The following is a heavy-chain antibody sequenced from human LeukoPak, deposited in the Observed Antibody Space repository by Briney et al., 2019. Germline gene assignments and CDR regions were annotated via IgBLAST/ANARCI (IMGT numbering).Heavy chain of an antibody. Sequence: GGSLRLSCAASGFTFSSYAMSWVRQAPGKGLEWVSLISGSGGSTYYADSVKGRFTISRDNSKNTLYLQMNSLRAEDTAVYCCAEALAVAGRDAFDIWGQGTMATVSS. J-gene: IGHJ3*02. V-gene: IGHV3-23*01. CDR1: GFTFSSYA. D-gene: IGHD6-19*01. CDR3: AEALAVAGRDAFDI. CDR2: ISGSGGST.